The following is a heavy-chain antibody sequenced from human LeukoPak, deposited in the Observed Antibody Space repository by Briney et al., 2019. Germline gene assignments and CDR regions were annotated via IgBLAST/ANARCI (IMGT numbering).Heavy chain of an antibody. CDR2: ISGSGGDT. Sequence: GGSLRLSCAASGITFSIYAMSWVRQAPGEGLEWVSTISGSGGDTYYADSVKGRFTISRDNSKNTLFLQMNSLRAEDTAVYYCAKDRLAIVVVADWFDPWGQGTLVTVSS. V-gene: IGHV3-23*01. D-gene: IGHD2-2*03. J-gene: IGHJ5*02. CDR1: GITFSIYA. CDR3: AKDRLAIVVVADWFDP.